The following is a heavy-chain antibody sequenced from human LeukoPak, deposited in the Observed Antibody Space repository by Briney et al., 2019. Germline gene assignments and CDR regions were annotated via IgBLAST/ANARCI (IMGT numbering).Heavy chain of an antibody. Sequence: GGSLRLSCAASGFTVSNNYMSWVRQAPGKGLEWVSVIYSGDSGGRTYDADSVKGRFTISRDNSKNTLFLQMNSLRAEDTAVYYCARSPRHLLFDYWGQGTLVTVSS. V-gene: IGHV3-66*01. CDR1: GFTVSNNY. CDR3: ARSPRHLLFDY. CDR2: IYSGDSGGRT. J-gene: IGHJ4*02. D-gene: IGHD3-10*01.